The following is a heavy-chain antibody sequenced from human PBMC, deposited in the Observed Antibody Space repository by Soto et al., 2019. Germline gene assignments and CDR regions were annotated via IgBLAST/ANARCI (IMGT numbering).Heavy chain of an antibody. CDR1: GFTFSSYW. D-gene: IGHD6-19*01. CDR2: IKQDGSEK. J-gene: IGHJ4*02. Sequence: PGGSLRLSCAASGFTFSSYWMSWVRQAPGKGLEWVANIKQDGSEKYYVDSVKGRFTISRDNAKNSLYLQMNSLRAEDTAVYYCESIAVAEYFDYWGQGTLVTVSS. V-gene: IGHV3-7*03. CDR3: ESIAVAEYFDY.